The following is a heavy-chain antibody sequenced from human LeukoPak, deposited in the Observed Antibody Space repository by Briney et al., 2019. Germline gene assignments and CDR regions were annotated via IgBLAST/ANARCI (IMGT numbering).Heavy chain of an antibody. J-gene: IGHJ6*02. Sequence: SQTLSLTCAISGDSVSSNSAAWNWIRQSPSRGLEWLGRTYYRSKWYNHYAVSVKSRITINPDTSKNQFSLKLSSVTAADTAVYYCARAGSPREVWLGYLDVWGQGTTVTVSS. CDR2: TYYRSKWYN. V-gene: IGHV6-1*01. CDR3: ARAGSPREVWLGYLDV. CDR1: GDSVSSNSAA. D-gene: IGHD6-19*01.